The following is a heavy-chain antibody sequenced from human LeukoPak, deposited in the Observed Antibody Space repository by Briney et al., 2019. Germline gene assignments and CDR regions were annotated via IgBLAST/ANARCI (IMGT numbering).Heavy chain of an antibody. Sequence: PGGSLRLSCSASGFSFGDYNMIWFRQAPGKGLEWVSFIGRSNNIDYADSVKGRFTISRDDAKASLYLQMNSLRAEDTAVYFCARGPSAYDFRVYWGQGTLVTVSS. D-gene: IGHD5-12*01. J-gene: IGHJ4*02. CDR3: ARGPSAYDFRVY. V-gene: IGHV3-69-1*01. CDR2: IGRSNNI. CDR1: GFSFGDYN.